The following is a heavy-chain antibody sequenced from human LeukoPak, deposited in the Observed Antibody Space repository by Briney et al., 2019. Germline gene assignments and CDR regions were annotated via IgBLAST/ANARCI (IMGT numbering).Heavy chain of an antibody. CDR2: IIPIFGIA. D-gene: IGHD2-2*01. CDR3: ARDRYCSSTSCPRSLDY. V-gene: IGHV1-69*04. Sequence: SVKVSCKASGGTFSSYAISWVRQAPGQGLEWMGRIIPIFGIANYAQKFQGRVTITADKSTSTAYMELSSLRSEDTAVYYCARDRYCSSTSCPRSLDYWGQGTLVTVSS. CDR1: GGTFSSYA. J-gene: IGHJ4*02.